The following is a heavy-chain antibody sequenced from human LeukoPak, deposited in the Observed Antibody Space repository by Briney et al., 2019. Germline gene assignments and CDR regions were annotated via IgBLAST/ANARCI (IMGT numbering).Heavy chain of an antibody. J-gene: IGHJ6*02. V-gene: IGHV1-18*01. CDR2: ISAYNGNT. CDR3: ARDNRYYGSGSYYMAPRDYYYGMDV. D-gene: IGHD3-10*01. CDR1: GYTFTSYG. Sequence: ASVKVSCKASGYTFTSYGISWVRQAPGQGLEWMGWISAYNGNTNYAQKLQGRVTMTTDTSTSTAYMELRSLRSDDTAVYYCARDNRYYGSGSYYMAPRDYYYGMDVWGQGTTVTVSS.